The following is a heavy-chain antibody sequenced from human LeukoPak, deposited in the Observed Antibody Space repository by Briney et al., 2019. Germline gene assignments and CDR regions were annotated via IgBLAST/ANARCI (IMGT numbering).Heavy chain of an antibody. CDR3: ARQTGSGLFILP. D-gene: IGHD3/OR15-3a*01. J-gene: IGHJ4*02. CDR2: IYCSGNT. Sequence: SETLSLTCTVSGVSISSSNSYWGWIRQPPGKGLEWIGSIYCSGNTYYNASLKSQVSISIDTSKNQFSLRLTSVTAADTAVYYCARQTGSGLFILPGGQGTLVTVSS. CDR1: GVSISSSNSY. V-gene: IGHV4-39*01.